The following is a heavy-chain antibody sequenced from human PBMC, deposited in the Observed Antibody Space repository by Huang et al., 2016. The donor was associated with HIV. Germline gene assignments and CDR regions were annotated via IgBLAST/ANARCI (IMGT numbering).Heavy chain of an antibody. V-gene: IGHV4-34*02. Sequence: QVQLQQWGAGLLKPSETLSLTCAVTGDSFSAFYWSWIRQSPGKGLEGIGEINHSGSTNYNPSLKRRVTISIDTSRNQFSLNLTSVTAADTAVYYCARAVSRVAVAGRRPAFGYWGQGTLVTVSS. CDR3: ARAVSRVAVAGRRPAFGY. CDR2: INHSGST. CDR1: GDSFSAFY. D-gene: IGHD6-19*01. J-gene: IGHJ4*02.